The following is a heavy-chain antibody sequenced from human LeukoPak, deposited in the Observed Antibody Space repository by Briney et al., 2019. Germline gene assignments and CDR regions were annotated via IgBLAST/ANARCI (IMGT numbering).Heavy chain of an antibody. V-gene: IGHV3-7*01. J-gene: IGHJ4*02. CDR1: GFTFTTHW. CDR2: IHQDGSDK. Sequence: GGSLRLSRVASGFTFTTHWMSWVRQAPGKGLEWVANIHQDGSDKYYVDSVKGRFAISRDNAKNSLYLQMNSLRAEDTAVYFCARYGGSYLDYWGQGTLVTVSS. D-gene: IGHD1-26*01. CDR3: ARYGGSYLDY.